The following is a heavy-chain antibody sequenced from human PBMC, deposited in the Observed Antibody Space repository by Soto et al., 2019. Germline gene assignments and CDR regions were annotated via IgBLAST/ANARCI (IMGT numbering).Heavy chain of an antibody. V-gene: IGHV3-21*01. CDR1: GFTSSSYS. D-gene: IGHD1-26*01. J-gene: IGHJ6*02. Sequence: GWSLRLYCAASGFTSSSYSMNWVRRAPGKGLEWVSSISSSSSYIYYADSVKGRFTISRDNAKNSLYLQMNSLRAEDTAVYYCASTSSGSGWKPRVYYYYGMDVWGQGTTVTVSS. CDR3: ASTSSGSGWKPRVYYYYGMDV. CDR2: ISSSSSYI.